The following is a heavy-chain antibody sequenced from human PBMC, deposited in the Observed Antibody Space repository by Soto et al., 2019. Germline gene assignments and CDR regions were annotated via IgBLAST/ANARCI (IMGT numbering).Heavy chain of an antibody. CDR1: GGSISTYY. CDR2: IYTNGGS. D-gene: IGHD4-4*01. J-gene: IGHJ5*02. V-gene: IGHV4-4*08. CDR3: ARDVYSNDFTGRWLDL. Sequence: SETLSLTCTLSGGSISTYYWSWIRQTPGKGLEWIGYIYTNGGSSYNPSLKRRVTISLDKSKNQFSLTLTSVTAADTAVYYCARDVYSNDFTGRWLDLWGQGTLVTVSS.